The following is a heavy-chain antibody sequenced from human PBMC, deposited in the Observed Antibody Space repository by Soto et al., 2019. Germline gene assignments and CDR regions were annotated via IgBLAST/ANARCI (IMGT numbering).Heavy chain of an antibody. CDR3: ARGYYDILTGYPF. CDR2: INHSGST. CDR1: GGSFSGYY. Sequence: NPSETLSLTCAVYGGSFSGYYWSWIRQPPGKGLEWIGEINHSGSTNYNPSLKSRVTISVDTSKNQFSLKLSSVTAADTAVYYCARGYYDILTGYPFWGQGTLVTVSS. J-gene: IGHJ4*02. V-gene: IGHV4-34*01. D-gene: IGHD3-9*01.